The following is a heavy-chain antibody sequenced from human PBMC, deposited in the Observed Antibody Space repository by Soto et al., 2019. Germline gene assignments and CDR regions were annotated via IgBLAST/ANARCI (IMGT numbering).Heavy chain of an antibody. CDR1: GGSFSGYY. V-gene: IGHV4-34*01. Sequence: SETLSLTCAVYGGSFSGYYWSWIRQPPGKGLEWIGEINHSGSTNYNPSLKSRVTISVDTSKNQFSLKLSSVTAADTAVYYCARDPTITLYYYYGMDVWGQGTTVTVSS. D-gene: IGHD1-20*01. J-gene: IGHJ6*02. CDR2: INHSGST. CDR3: ARDPTITLYYYYGMDV.